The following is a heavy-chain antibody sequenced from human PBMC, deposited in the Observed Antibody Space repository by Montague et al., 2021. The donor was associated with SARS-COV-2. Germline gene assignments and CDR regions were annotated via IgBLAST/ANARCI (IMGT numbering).Heavy chain of an antibody. D-gene: IGHD1-7*01. Sequence: SETLSLTCTVSGGSISSYYWSWIRQPPGKGLEWIGYIYYSGSTNXXPSLKSRVTISVDTSKNQFSLKLSSVTAADTAVYYCARDLGYNWNCYYYYGMDVWGQGTTVTVSS. J-gene: IGHJ6*02. CDR3: ARDLGYNWNCYYYYGMDV. CDR1: GGSISSYY. CDR2: IYYSGST. V-gene: IGHV4-59*01.